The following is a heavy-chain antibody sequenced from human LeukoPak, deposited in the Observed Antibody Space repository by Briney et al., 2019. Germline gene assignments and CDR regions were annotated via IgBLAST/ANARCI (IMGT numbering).Heavy chain of an antibody. Sequence: GGSLRLSCAASGFTFSSYAMSWVRQASGKGLEWVSAISGSGGGTNSADSVKGRFTISRDNSKNTLYLQMNSLRAEDTAVYYCASQGIVVVTNYFDYWGQGTLVTVSS. D-gene: IGHD2-21*02. CDR1: GFTFSSYA. CDR3: ASQGIVVVTNYFDY. CDR2: ISGSGGGT. J-gene: IGHJ4*02. V-gene: IGHV3-23*01.